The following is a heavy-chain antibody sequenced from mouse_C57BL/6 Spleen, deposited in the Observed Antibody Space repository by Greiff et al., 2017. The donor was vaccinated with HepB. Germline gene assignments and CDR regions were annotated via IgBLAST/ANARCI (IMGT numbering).Heavy chain of an antibody. Sequence: QVQLQQSGPELVKPGASVKISCTASGYAFSSSWMNWVKQRPGKGLEWIGRIYPGDGDTNYNGKFKGKATLTADKSSSTAYMQLSSLTSEDSAVYFCARYGDGYDDYAMDYWGQGTSVTVSS. J-gene: IGHJ4*01. V-gene: IGHV1-82*01. CDR3: ARYGDGYDDYAMDY. CDR1: GYAFSSSW. CDR2: IYPGDGDT. D-gene: IGHD2-2*01.